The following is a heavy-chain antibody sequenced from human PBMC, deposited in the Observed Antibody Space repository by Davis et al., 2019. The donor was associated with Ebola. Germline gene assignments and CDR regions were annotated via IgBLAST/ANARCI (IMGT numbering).Heavy chain of an antibody. D-gene: IGHD2-21*02. CDR1: GISFSNYG. Sequence: GESLKISCAASGISFSNYGMFWVRQAPGKVMEWVAVISPDGSDKNYADSGKGRFTISRDNAKKSLFLHMNNLRADDTAVYYCARMIIMVTLFDYWGQGSLVTVSS. CDR3: ARMIIMVTLFDY. V-gene: IGHV3-30*03. J-gene: IGHJ4*02. CDR2: ISPDGSDK.